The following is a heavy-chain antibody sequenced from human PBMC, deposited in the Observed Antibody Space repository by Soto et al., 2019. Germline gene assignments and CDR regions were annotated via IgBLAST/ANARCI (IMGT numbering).Heavy chain of an antibody. CDR1: GYTFTSYG. J-gene: IGHJ5*02. Sequence: QVQLVQSGAEVKKPGASVKVSCKASGYTFTSYGISWVRQAPGQGLEWMGWISAYNGNTNYAQKLQGRVTMTTDTSTSTAYMGLRSLRSDDTAVYYCAREPCSGGSCYYHWFDPWGQGTLVTVSS. D-gene: IGHD2-15*01. V-gene: IGHV1-18*01. CDR2: ISAYNGNT. CDR3: AREPCSGGSCYYHWFDP.